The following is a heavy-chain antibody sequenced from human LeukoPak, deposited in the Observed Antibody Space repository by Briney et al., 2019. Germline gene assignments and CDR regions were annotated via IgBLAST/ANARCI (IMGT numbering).Heavy chain of an antibody. D-gene: IGHD3-10*01. CDR2: ISTYNGNT. V-gene: IGHV1-18*01. Sequence: ASVKVSCKASGYTFTSYGISWVRQAPGQGLEWMGWISTYNGNTNYEQKLQGRVTLTTDTSTSTAYMELRSLRSDDTAVYYCARVSRSVRGSSLDYWGQGTLVTVSS. CDR3: ARVSRSVRGSSLDY. CDR1: GYTFTSYG. J-gene: IGHJ4*02.